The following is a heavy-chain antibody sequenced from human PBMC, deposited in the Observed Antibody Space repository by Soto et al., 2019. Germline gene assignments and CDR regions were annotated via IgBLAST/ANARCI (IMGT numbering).Heavy chain of an antibody. V-gene: IGHV3-23*01. Sequence: GGSLRLSCAASGFAFSSYAMSWVRQAPGKGLEWVSAISGGGHNTFYADSVKGRFTISRDNSENTLYLQMSSLRAEDTAAYFCAKENSSYCRSTSCYLDYWGQGTMVTV. D-gene: IGHD2-2*01. CDR1: GFAFSSYA. J-gene: IGHJ4*02. CDR3: AKENSSYCRSTSCYLDY. CDR2: ISGGGHNT.